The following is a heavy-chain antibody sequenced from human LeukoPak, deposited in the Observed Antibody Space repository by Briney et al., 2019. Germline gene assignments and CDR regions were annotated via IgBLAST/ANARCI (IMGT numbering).Heavy chain of an antibody. CDR3: APQLWDHPGP. J-gene: IGHJ5*02. D-gene: IGHD3-16*01. V-gene: IGHV3-21*04. CDR2: ISSTSAFI. CDR1: GFTFINYS. Sequence: GGSLRLSCAASGFTFINYSMNWVRQAPGKGLEWVSSISSTSAFIYYTDSLKGRFPISRDNAKNSLYLQMNRLRAEDTAVYYCAPQLWDHPGPWGQGTLVIVSS.